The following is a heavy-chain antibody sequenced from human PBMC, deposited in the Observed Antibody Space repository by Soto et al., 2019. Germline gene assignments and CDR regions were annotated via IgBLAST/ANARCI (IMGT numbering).Heavy chain of an antibody. J-gene: IGHJ6*02. CDR1: GFTFSSYA. Sequence: GGSLRLSCAASGFTFSSYAMSWVRQAPGKGLEWVSAISGSGGSTYYADSVKGRFTISRDNSKNTLYLQMNSLRAEDTAVYYCAKDDTYYDFWSGYYGGEGYYYYYYGMDFWGQGTTVTVSS. CDR3: AKDDTYYDFWSGYYGGEGYYYYYYGMDF. V-gene: IGHV3-23*01. CDR2: ISGSGGST. D-gene: IGHD3-3*01.